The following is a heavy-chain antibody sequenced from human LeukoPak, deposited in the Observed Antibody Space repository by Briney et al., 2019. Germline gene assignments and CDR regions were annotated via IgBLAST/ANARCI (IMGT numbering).Heavy chain of an antibody. CDR1: GGSISSSSYY. J-gene: IGHJ4*02. CDR2: IYYSGST. V-gene: IGHV4-39*07. D-gene: IGHD3-10*01. CDR3: ARLMVGGRGVYFDY. Sequence: SETLSLTCTVSGGSISSSSYYWGWIRQPPGKGLEWIGSIYYSGSTYYNPSLKSRVTISVDRSKNQFSLKLSSVTAADTAVYYCARLMVGGRGVYFDYWGQGTLVTVSS.